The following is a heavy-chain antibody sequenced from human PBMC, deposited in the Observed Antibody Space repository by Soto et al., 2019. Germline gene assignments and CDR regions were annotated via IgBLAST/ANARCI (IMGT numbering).Heavy chain of an antibody. V-gene: IGHV1-18*01. Sequence: QVQLVQSGDEVKKPGASVKVSCKASGYFFVNYSITWVRQAPGQGLEWMAWISPYTGNTHSATKVQGRLTMTTDTSTSTAYMDLGSLTSDDTAVYYCVMVDNYVTPTPQDVWGQGTTVTVSS. CDR1: GYFFVNYS. CDR2: ISPYTGNT. D-gene: IGHD3-16*01. CDR3: VMVDNYVTPTPQDV. J-gene: IGHJ6*02.